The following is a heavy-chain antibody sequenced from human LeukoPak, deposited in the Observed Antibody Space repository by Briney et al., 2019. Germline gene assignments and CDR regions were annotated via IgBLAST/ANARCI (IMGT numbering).Heavy chain of an antibody. V-gene: IGHV3-53*01. Sequence: GGSLRLSCAASGFTVRSNYMSWVRQATGKGREWGSVIYSGGSTYYADSLKGRFTIPRDNPKNTTYLQMKRLRAQDTAVYYGARADCYSYYYDMDVWGKGTAVTVSS. J-gene: IGHJ6*03. CDR1: GFTVRSNY. CDR2: IYSGGST. D-gene: IGHD2-21*01. CDR3: ARADCYSYYYDMDV.